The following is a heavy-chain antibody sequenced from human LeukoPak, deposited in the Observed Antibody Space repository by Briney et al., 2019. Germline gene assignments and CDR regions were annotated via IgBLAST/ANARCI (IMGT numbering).Heavy chain of an antibody. V-gene: IGHV3-13*01. CDR3: ARVRGDGYEYYFDY. CDR2: IGTAGDT. CDR1: GFTFSSYD. J-gene: IGHJ4*02. D-gene: IGHD5-24*01. Sequence: GGSLRLSCAASGFTFSSYDMHWVRQATGKGLEWVSAIGTAGDTYYPGSVKGRFTISRENAKNSLYLQMNSLRAGDTAVYYCARVRGDGYEYYFDYWGQGALVTVSS.